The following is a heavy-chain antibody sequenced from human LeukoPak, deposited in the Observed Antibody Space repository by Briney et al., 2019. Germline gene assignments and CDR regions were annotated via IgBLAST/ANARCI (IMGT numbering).Heavy chain of an antibody. CDR3: ARRRDFIDY. V-gene: IGHV3-11*01. Sequence: GGSLRLSCAASGFTLSDYYMSWIRQAPGKGLEWVSYRRSSGSTIYYADSVKGRLPTSRDNVKSSLYLEMNSLRAEDTAVYFCARRRDFIDYWGQGTLVTVSS. CDR1: GFTLSDYY. J-gene: IGHJ4*02. CDR2: RRSSGSTI. D-gene: IGHD3/OR15-3a*01.